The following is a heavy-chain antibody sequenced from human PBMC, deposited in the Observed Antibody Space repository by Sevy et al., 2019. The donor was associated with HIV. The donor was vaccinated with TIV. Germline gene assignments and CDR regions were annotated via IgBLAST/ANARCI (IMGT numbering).Heavy chain of an antibody. D-gene: IGHD2-15*01. CDR1: GFTLSSYG. J-gene: IGHJ3*02. Sequence: GGSLRLSCTASGFTLSSYGMHWVRQAPGKGLEWVAVIWYDGSNKYYADSVKGRFTISRDNSKNTLYLQMNSLRAEDTAVYYCARCQTVVPYAFAIWGQGTMVTVSS. CDR2: IWYDGSNK. V-gene: IGHV3-33*01. CDR3: ARCQTVVPYAFAI.